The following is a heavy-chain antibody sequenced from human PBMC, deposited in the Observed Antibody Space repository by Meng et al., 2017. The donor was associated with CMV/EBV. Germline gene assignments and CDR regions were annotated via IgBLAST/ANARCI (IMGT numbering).Heavy chain of an antibody. V-gene: IGHV2-70*20. CDR1: GFSLSTSGMC. D-gene: IGHD6-13*01. CDR2: IDWDDDK. CDR3: ARITLYSSSWPSFDP. J-gene: IGHJ5*02. Sequence: SGPTLVKPTQTLTLTCTFSGFSLSTSGMCVSWVRQPPGKALGWLALIDWDDDKYYSTSLKTRLTISKDTSKNQVVLTMTNMDPVDTATYYCARITLYSSSWPSFDPWGQGTLVTVSS.